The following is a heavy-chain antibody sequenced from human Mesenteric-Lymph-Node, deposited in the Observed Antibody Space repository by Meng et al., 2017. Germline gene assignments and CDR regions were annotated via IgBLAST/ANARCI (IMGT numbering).Heavy chain of an antibody. CDR1: GASVNSGSYY. CDR2: MYYNEKT. Sequence: VQLQGSGPGLVRPSETLSLTCTVSGASVNSGSYYWSWIRQPPGKGLEWIGFMYYNEKTNYNPSLKSRVTISVDASKNQFSLKLSSVTAADTAVYYCAREVVGPRYNWFDPWGQGTLVTVSS. V-gene: IGHV4-61*01. CDR3: AREVVGPRYNWFDP. D-gene: IGHD1-26*01. J-gene: IGHJ5*02.